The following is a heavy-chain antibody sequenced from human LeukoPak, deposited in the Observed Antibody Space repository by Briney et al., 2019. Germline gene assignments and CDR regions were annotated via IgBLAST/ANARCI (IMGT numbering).Heavy chain of an antibody. J-gene: IGHJ4*02. Sequence: PSETLSLTCTVSGYSISSGHYWGWIRQPPGKGLEWIGSIYHRGTTYYNPSLKRRVTISVETSENRFSLKVNSLTAADTAVYFCARGSRTGSSPLDYWGQGIRVIVSS. CDR2: IYHRGTT. V-gene: IGHV4-38-2*02. CDR1: GYSISSGHY. CDR3: ARGSRTGSSPLDY. D-gene: IGHD1-1*01.